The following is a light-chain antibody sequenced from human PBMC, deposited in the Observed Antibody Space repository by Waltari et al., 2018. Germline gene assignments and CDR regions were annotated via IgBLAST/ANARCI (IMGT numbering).Light chain of an antibody. CDR3: LLYMGSGIWV. V-gene: IGLV8-61*01. CDR2: KAD. CDR1: SAALSSPSY. J-gene: IGLJ3*02. Sequence: QTVVTQEPSLSVSPGGTVTLTCAFSSAALSSPSYASWYQQTPGQAPRTLVYKADSRSSGVPDRFSGSILGNKAALTITGAQADDESDYYCLLYMGSGIWVFGGGTKLTVL.